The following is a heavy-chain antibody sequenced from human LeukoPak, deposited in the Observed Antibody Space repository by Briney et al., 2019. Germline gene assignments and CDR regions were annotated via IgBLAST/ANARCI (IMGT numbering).Heavy chain of an antibody. CDR1: GYTFTDSN. D-gene: IGHD2-2*01. CDR3: TRANVLYCSSSACLFDY. J-gene: IGHJ4*02. Sequence: GAAVKLSFNASGYTFTDSNMDWDRHAHAPGIERMGWINTNDGDTNNEQTYSGRVSMTRDTSISTVHMEVSRLRSDDTAVYYCTRANVLYCSSSACLFDYWGQGTLVTVSS. CDR2: INTNDGDT. V-gene: IGHV1-2*02.